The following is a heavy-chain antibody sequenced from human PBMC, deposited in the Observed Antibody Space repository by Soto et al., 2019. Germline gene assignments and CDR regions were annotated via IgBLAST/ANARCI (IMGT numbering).Heavy chain of an antibody. CDR3: ANSWGGETYYYYYAMDV. J-gene: IGHJ6*02. D-gene: IGHD3-16*01. CDR1: GGYFNNRQTLNSYP. V-gene: IGHV1-69*06. Sequence: QVQVVQSGAEVKRPGSSVNVACKASGGYFNNRQTLNSYPISWVRQAPGQGLEWMGGIIPLFGTTNYAQRFQGRVTSTEGKSTRTTELEWNKVTSDDTAGYYCANSWGGETYYYYYAMDVRGHGTTVTGSS. CDR2: IIPLFGTT.